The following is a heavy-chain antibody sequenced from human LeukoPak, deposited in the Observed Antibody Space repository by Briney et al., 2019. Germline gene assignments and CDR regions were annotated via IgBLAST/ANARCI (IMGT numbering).Heavy chain of an antibody. V-gene: IGHV3-23*01. CDR2: ISGSGGRT. J-gene: IGHJ4*02. Sequence: LGGSLRLSCATSGFTFSSYAMRWVRQAPGKGLEWVSAISGSGGRTYYADSVKGRFTISRDNSKNTLYLQMNSLRAEDTAVYYCAKFHEAGPLTGYKYYFDYWGQGTLVTVSS. CDR1: GFTFSSYA. D-gene: IGHD3-9*01. CDR3: AKFHEAGPLTGYKYYFDY.